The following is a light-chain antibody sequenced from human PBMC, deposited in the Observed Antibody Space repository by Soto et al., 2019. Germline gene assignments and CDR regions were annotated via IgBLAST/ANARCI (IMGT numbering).Light chain of an antibody. Sequence: EIVLTQSPGTLSLSPGERATLSCRASQIVSSSYLAWYQQKPGQAPRLLIYGASSRATGIPDRFSGSGSGTDFTLTISRLEPEEFAVDYCQQYGSSPRTFGQGTKLEIK. CDR3: QQYGSSPRT. CDR1: QIVSSSY. CDR2: GAS. V-gene: IGKV3-20*01. J-gene: IGKJ2*01.